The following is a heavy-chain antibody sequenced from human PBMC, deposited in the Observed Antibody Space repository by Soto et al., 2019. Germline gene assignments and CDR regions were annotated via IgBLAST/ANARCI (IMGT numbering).Heavy chain of an antibody. J-gene: IGHJ6*03. Sequence: GASVKVSCKASGYTFTSYDINWARQATGQGLEWTGWMNPNSGNTGYAQKFQGRVTMTRNTSISTAYMELSSLRSEDTAVYYRARVLTHSGYYMDVWGKGTTVPVSS. V-gene: IGHV1-8*01. CDR3: ARVLTHSGYYMDV. D-gene: IGHD3-10*01. CDR1: GYTFTSYD. CDR2: MNPNSGNT.